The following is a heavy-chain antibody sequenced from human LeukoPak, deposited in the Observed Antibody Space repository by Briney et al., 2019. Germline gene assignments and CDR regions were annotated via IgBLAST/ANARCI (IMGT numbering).Heavy chain of an antibody. V-gene: IGHV3-15*01. J-gene: IGHJ4*02. D-gene: IGHD5-18*01. CDR3: AKDHGYSYGYRFDY. CDR2: IKSKTDGGTT. Sequence: PGGSLRLSCAASGFTFSNAWMSWVRQAPGKGLEWVGRIKSKTDGGTTDYAAPVKGSFTISRDDSKNTLYLQMNSLRAEDTAVYYCAKDHGYSYGYRFDYWGQGTLVTVSS. CDR1: GFTFSNAW.